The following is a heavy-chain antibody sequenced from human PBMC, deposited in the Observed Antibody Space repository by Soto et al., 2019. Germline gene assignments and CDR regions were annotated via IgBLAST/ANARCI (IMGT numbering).Heavy chain of an antibody. V-gene: IGHV4-39*01. J-gene: IGHJ4*02. D-gene: IGHD3-10*01. CDR1: GGSISSSSYY. CDR2: IYYSGST. Sequence: PSETLSLTCTVSGGSISSSSYYWGWIRQPPGKGLEWIGSIYYSGSTYYNPSLKSRVTISVDTSKNQFSLKLSSVTAADTAVYYCARQDYYGSGKLDYWGQGTLVTVSS. CDR3: ARQDYYGSGKLDY.